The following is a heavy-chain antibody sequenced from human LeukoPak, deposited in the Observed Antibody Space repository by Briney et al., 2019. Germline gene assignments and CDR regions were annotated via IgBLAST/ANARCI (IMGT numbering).Heavy chain of an antibody. CDR2: IIPIFGTA. V-gene: IGHV1-69*06. J-gene: IGHJ4*02. Sequence: SVKVSCKASGGTFSSYAISWVRQAPGQGLEWMGGIIPIFGTANYAQKFQGRVAITADKSTSTAYMELSSLRSEDTAVYYCARSSYDSSATEQGHFDYWGQGTLVTVSS. CDR1: GGTFSSYA. D-gene: IGHD3-22*01. CDR3: ARSSYDSSATEQGHFDY.